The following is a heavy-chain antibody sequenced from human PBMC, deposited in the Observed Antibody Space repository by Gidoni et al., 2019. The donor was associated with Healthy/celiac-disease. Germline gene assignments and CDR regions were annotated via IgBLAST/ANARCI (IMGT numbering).Heavy chain of an antibody. V-gene: IGHV3-9*01. Sequence: EVQLVESGGGLVQPGRSLSLSCAASGFPFTDYARHWVRQAPGKGREWVAGISWNSGSIGYADSVKGRFTISRDNAKNSLYLQMNSLRAEDTALYYCAKDITVRGVIEGTDYFDYWGQGTLVTVSS. J-gene: IGHJ4*02. CDR2: ISWNSGSI. CDR3: AKDITVRGVIEGTDYFDY. D-gene: IGHD3-10*01. CDR1: GFPFTDYA.